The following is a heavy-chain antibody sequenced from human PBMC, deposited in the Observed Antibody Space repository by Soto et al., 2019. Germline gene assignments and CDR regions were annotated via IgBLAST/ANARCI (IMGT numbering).Heavy chain of an antibody. CDR2: ITSNGGNT. D-gene: IGHD2-15*01. CDR1: GFTFSSYA. CDR3: ARSTPFGYGMDV. V-gene: IGHV3-64*01. Sequence: EVQLVESGGGLVQPGGSLRLSCAASGFTFSSYAMHWVRQAPGKGLEYVSAITSNGGNTDYASSVKGRFTISRDNSKNTLYLQMSSLTAEDMAVSYWARSTPFGYGMDVWGQATKVTVSS. J-gene: IGHJ6*02.